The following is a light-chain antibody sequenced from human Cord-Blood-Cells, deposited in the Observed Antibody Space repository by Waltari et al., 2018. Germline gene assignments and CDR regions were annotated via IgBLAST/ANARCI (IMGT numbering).Light chain of an antibody. CDR3: SSYTSSSTYV. V-gene: IGLV2-14*01. Sequence: QSALTQPASVSGSPGQSITISCTGTSSDVGGYNYVPWYQQHPGNAPKLMIYQVSNRPSGVSKRCSGAKSGNTASLTISGLQAEDEADYYCSSYTSSSTYVFGTGTKVTVL. J-gene: IGLJ1*01. CDR1: SSDVGGYNY. CDR2: QVS.